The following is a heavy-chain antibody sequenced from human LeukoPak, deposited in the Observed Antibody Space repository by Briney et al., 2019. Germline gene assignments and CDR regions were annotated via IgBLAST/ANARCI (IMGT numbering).Heavy chain of an antibody. V-gene: IGHV1-2*02. CDR3: ARDRLRVGATWHYYYGMDV. CDR2: INPNSGGT. CDR1: GYTFTGCY. Sequence: ASVKVSCKASGYTFTGCYMHWVRQAPGQGLEWMGWINPNSGGTNYAQKFQGRVTMTRDTSISTAYMELSRLRSDDTAVYYCARDRLRVGATWHYYYGMDVWGQGTTVTVSS. D-gene: IGHD1-26*01. J-gene: IGHJ6*02.